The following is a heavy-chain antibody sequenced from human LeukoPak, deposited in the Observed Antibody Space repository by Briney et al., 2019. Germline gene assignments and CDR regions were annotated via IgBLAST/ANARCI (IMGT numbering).Heavy chain of an antibody. CDR1: GFSISSYW. Sequence: GGSLRLSCAASGFSISSYWMSWVRQAPGKGLEWVANIKQGGSEKYYVDSVKGRFTISRDNAKNSLYLQMNSLRAEDTAVYYCARENYDILTYFGTGMDVWGQGTTVTVSS. CDR3: ARENYDILTYFGTGMDV. D-gene: IGHD3-9*01. V-gene: IGHV3-7*04. CDR2: IKQGGSEK. J-gene: IGHJ6*02.